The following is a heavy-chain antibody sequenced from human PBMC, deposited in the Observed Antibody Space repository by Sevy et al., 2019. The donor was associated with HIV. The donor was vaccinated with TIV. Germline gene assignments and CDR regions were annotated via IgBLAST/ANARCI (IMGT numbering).Heavy chain of an antibody. J-gene: IGHJ6*02. D-gene: IGHD1-26*01. CDR2: ISSGSSYI. Sequence: GGSLRPSCAASGFTFSSYSLSSYSMNWVRQAPGKGLEWVSSISSGSSYIFYADSVKGRFTISRDNAKNSLYLQMNSLRAEDTAVYYCARDRGVGTSSYGMDVWGQGTTVTVSS. CDR1: GFTFSSYSLSSYS. V-gene: IGHV3-21*01. CDR3: ARDRGVGTSSYGMDV.